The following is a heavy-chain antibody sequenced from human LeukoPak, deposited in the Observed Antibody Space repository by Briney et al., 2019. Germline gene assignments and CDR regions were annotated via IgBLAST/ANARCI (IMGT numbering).Heavy chain of an antibody. V-gene: IGHV4-34*01. J-gene: IGHJ4*02. CDR3: ARANLYYDSSGYFDY. CDR2: INHSGST. D-gene: IGHD3-22*01. CDR1: GGSFSGYY. Sequence: SETLSLTRAVYGGSFSGYYWSWIRQPPGKGLEWIGEINHSGSTNYNPSLKSRVTISVDTSKNQFSLKLSSVTAADTAVYYCARANLYYDSSGYFDYWGQGTLVTVSS.